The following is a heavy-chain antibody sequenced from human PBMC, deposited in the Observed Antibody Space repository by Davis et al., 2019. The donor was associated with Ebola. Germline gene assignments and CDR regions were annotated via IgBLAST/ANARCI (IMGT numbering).Heavy chain of an antibody. V-gene: IGHV3-74*01. CDR1: GFTFSSYW. D-gene: IGHD3-22*01. CDR3: ACWDEYHDSRGYYYFDY. J-gene: IGHJ4*02. CDR2: INSDGSST. Sequence: HTGGSLRLSCAASGFTFSSYWMHWVRQAPGKGLVWVSRINSDGSSTSYADSVKGRFTISRDNAKNTLYLQMNSLRAEDTAVYYCACWDEYHDSRGYYYFDYWGQGTLVTVSS.